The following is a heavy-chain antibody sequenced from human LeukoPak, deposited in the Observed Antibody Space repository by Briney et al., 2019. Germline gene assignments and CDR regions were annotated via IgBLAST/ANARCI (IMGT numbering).Heavy chain of an antibody. CDR1: GGSISSSSYY. D-gene: IGHD3-10*01. CDR2: IYYSGST. J-gene: IGHJ4*02. CDR3: ARYYYGSGSYYGPLDY. V-gene: IGHV4-39*01. Sequence: SETLSLTCTVSGGSISSSSYYWGWIRQPPGKGLEWIGSIYYSGSTYYNPSLKSRVTISVDTSKNQFSLKLSSVTAADTAVYYCARYYYGSGSYYGPLDYWGQGTLVTVSS.